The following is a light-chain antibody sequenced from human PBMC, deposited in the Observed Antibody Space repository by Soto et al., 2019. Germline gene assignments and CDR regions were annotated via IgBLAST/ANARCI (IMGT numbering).Light chain of an antibody. Sequence: QLVLTQPPSVSGAPGQRVTISCTGSSSNIGAGYAVHWYQHLPGTAPKLLIYANTNRPSGVPDRFSGSESGTSASLAITGLQAEDEADYYCCFFTGTASQYVFGPGTKLTVL. J-gene: IGLJ1*01. V-gene: IGLV1-40*01. CDR1: SSNIGAGYA. CDR3: CFFTGTASQYV. CDR2: ANT.